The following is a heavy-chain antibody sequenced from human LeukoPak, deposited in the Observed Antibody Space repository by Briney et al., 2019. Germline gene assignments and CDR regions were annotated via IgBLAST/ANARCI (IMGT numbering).Heavy chain of an antibody. Sequence: GGSLRLSCAASGFTFSSYTMSWVRQPPGKGLEWVSNIGTSSTTIYYADSVQGRFTISRDNAKNSLYLQMNSLRVEDTAVYYCATWGSLGAWGQGTLVTVSS. J-gene: IGHJ5*02. CDR2: IGTSSTTI. D-gene: IGHD3-16*01. CDR3: ATWGSLGA. V-gene: IGHV3-48*04. CDR1: GFTFSSYT.